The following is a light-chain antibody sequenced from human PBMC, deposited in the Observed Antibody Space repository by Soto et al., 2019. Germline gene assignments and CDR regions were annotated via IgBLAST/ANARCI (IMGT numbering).Light chain of an antibody. V-gene: IGLV6-57*03. CDR1: SGSIASNY. Sequence: FMLTQPPSVSESPGKTVTISCTRSSGSIASNYVQWYQQRPGSAPTTVIYEDNQRPSGVPDRFSGSIDSSSNSASLTISGLKTEDEADYYCQSYDSSNPHWVFGGGTKVTVL. CDR3: QSYDSSNPHWV. CDR2: EDN. J-gene: IGLJ3*02.